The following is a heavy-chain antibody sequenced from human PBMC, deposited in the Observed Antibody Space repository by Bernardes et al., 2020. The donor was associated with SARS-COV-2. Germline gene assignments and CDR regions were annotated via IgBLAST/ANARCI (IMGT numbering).Heavy chain of an antibody. CDR1: GGSFSDYY. CDR2: INHSENT. J-gene: IGHJ5*02. V-gene: IGHV4-34*01. CDR3: AGYGSGSYKWFDP. D-gene: IGHD3-10*01. Sequence: SETLSLTCAFNGGSFSDYYWSWIRQTPGKGLEWIGEINHSENTNHNPSLKSRVTISVDTSRNQFSLRLSSVTAEDTAVFYCAGYGSGSYKWFDPWGQGTLVTVSS.